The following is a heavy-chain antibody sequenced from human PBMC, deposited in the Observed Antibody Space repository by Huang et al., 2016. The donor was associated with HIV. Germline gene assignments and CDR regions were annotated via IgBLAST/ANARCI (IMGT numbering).Heavy chain of an antibody. CDR1: GGSFTGNY. D-gene: IGHD3-3*01. V-gene: IGHV4-34*02. Sequence: QMQLQQRGAGLLKPSETLSLTCGVSGGSFTGNYLTWIRQAPGKGLEGIGEVNDSGATNYNPSLNGRVTISLDKSNRELSLNLRSVTAADTAVYYCARQWTILEWLLGLDVWAQGTTVIVSS. CDR3: ARQWTILEWLLGLDV. J-gene: IGHJ6*02. CDR2: VNDSGAT.